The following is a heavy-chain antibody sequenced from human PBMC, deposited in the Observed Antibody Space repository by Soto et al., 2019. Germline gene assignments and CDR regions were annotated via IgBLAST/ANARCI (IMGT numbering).Heavy chain of an antibody. CDR3: AKAHVMVVAGCTIGH. V-gene: IGHV4-38-2*02. J-gene: IGHJ1*01. CDR1: GYSISSGSY. CDR2: IYHGGTT. Sequence: PSETLSLTCTVSGYSISSGSYWGWIRQPPGKGPEWIASIYHGGTTFYNPSLKSRVTVSVDKSNNQFSLKLRSVTAADTAVYYCAKAHVMVVAGCTIGHWGHGTLVTVSS. D-gene: IGHD6-19*01.